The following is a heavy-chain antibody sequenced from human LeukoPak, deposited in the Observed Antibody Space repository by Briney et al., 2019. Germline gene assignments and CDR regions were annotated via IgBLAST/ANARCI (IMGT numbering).Heavy chain of an antibody. Sequence: ASVKVSCKASGYTFTGYHMHWVRQAPGQGLEWMGWINPNSGGTNYAQKFQGRVTMTRDTSISTAYMELSRLRSDDTAVYYCARYEYSSSSSVGYYYMDVWGKGTTVTVSS. J-gene: IGHJ6*03. CDR2: INPNSGGT. V-gene: IGHV1-2*02. CDR1: GYTFTGYH. CDR3: ARYEYSSSSSVGYYYMDV. D-gene: IGHD6-6*01.